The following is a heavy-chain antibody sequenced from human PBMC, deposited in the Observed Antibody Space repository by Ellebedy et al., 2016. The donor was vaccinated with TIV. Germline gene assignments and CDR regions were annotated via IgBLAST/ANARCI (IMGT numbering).Heavy chain of an antibody. J-gene: IGHJ4*02. V-gene: IGHV4-61*03. Sequence: MPSETLSLTCTVSGDSVSRCSYYWSWIWQPTGKGLEWIGYINCSGSTNHNPSLRSRIPISVDKSRNHFSLKPSSVTAADTAVYYCARMPYNWNNELDHWGQGTLVTVFS. D-gene: IGHD1/OR15-1a*01. CDR3: ARMPYNWNNELDH. CDR2: INCSGST. CDR1: GDSVSRCSYY.